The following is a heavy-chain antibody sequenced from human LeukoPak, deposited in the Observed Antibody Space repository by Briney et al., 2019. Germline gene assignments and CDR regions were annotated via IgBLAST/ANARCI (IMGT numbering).Heavy chain of an antibody. CDR3: ARGEGLGAFDI. D-gene: IGHD3-16*01. Sequence: PGGSLRLSCAASGFTFTTYWMHWVRQAPGKGLVWVSHVDTYGSTTSYADSVKGRFTISRDNAKNALYLQMNSLRADDTAVYYCARGEGLGAFDIWGQGAMVTVSS. J-gene: IGHJ3*02. V-gene: IGHV3-74*01. CDR2: VDTYGSTT. CDR1: GFTFTTYW.